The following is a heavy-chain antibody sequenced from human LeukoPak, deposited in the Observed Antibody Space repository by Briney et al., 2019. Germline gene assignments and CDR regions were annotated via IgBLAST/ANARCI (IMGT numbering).Heavy chain of an antibody. CDR2: IWYDGINT. CDR1: GFTFNSYA. Sequence: PGGSLRHSCAASGFTFNSYAIHWVRQSPGKGLEWVAVIWYDGINTYYGDSVKGRFTISRDNSKNTLYLQMNSLRGEDTAVYYCARDDNNYAFDYWGQGTLVTVSS. D-gene: IGHD4-11*01. CDR3: ARDDNNYAFDY. J-gene: IGHJ4*02. V-gene: IGHV3-33*01.